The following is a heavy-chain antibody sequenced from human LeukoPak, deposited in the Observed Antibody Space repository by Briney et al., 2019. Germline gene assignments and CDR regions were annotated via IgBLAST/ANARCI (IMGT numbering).Heavy chain of an antibody. D-gene: IGHD3-10*01. V-gene: IGHV4-4*07. J-gene: IGHJ5*02. CDR2: IYYSGST. CDR1: GGSISSYY. Sequence: PSETLSLTCTVSGGSISSYYWSWIRQPAGKGLEWIGRIYYSGSTNYNPSLKSRVTISVDTSKNQFSLKLSSVTAADTAVYYCAREGSVNWFDPWGQGTLVTVSS. CDR3: AREGSVNWFDP.